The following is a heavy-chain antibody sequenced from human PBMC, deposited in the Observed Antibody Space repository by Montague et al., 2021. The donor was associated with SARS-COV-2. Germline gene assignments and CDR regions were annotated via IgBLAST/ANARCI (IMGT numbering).Heavy chain of an antibody. CDR1: VGWNTGSD. Sequence: SETLSLTCTELVGWNTGSDRSRIRQTPGKEIEWIGYIYYRGSTNYNPSLKTRVTISVDPSQNQFSLKMRSVTAADTAVYYCAREDRWNWFDPWGQGTLVIVSS. D-gene: IGHD5-24*01. V-gene: IGHV4-59*01. CDR3: AREDRWNWFDP. J-gene: IGHJ5*02. CDR2: IYYRGST.